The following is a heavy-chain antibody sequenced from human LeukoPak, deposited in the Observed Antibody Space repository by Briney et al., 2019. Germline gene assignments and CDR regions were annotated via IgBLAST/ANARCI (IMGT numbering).Heavy chain of an antibody. Sequence: PGGSLRLSCAASGFTFSSYGMHWVRQAPGKGLEWVAVIWYDGSNKYYADSVKGRFTISRDNSKNTLYLQMNSLRAEDTAVYYCARDPNGYSSGWHYFDYWGQGTLVTVSS. D-gene: IGHD6-19*01. CDR2: IWYDGSNK. CDR3: ARDPNGYSSGWHYFDY. J-gene: IGHJ4*02. V-gene: IGHV3-33*01. CDR1: GFTFSSYG.